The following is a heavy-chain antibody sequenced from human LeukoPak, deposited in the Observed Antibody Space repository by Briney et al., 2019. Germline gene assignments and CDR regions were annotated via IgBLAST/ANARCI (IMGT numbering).Heavy chain of an antibody. CDR3: AKDRGSWSTYAFDY. CDR1: GFTFSSYG. V-gene: IGHV3-30*02. J-gene: IGHJ4*02. CDR2: IRYDGSNK. D-gene: IGHD6-13*01. Sequence: GGSLRLSCAASGFTFSSYGMHWVRQAPGKGLEWVAFIRYDGSNKYYADSVKGRFTISRDNSKNTLYLQMNSLRAEDTAVYYCAKDRGSWSTYAFDYWGQGTLVTVSS.